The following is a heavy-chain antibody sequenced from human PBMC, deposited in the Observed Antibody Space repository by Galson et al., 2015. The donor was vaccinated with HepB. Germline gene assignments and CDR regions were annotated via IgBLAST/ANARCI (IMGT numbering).Heavy chain of an antibody. CDR3: ARDRSGDYDFWSGYYTVPFDY. J-gene: IGHJ4*02. D-gene: IGHD3-3*01. CDR1: GYTFTSYG. V-gene: IGHV1-18*04. Sequence: QSGAEVKKPGASVKVSCKASGYTFTSYGISWVRQAPGQGLEWMGWISAYNGNTNYAQKLQGRVTMTTDTSTSTAYMELRSLRSDDTAVYYCARDRSGDYDFWSGYYTVPFDYWGQGTLVTVSS. CDR2: ISAYNGNT.